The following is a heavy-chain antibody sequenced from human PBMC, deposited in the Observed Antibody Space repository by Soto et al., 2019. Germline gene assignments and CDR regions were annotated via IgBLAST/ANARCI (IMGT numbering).Heavy chain of an antibody. CDR1: GGTFSSYA. CDR2: IIPIFGTA. D-gene: IGHD6-25*01. CDR3: ARGSSQSGWLIPSYYYYGMDV. V-gene: IGHV1-69*13. J-gene: IGHJ6*02. Sequence: ASVKVSCKASGGTFSSYAISWVRQAPGQGLEWMGGIIPIFGTANYAQKFQGRVTITADESTSTAYMELSSLRSEDTAVYYCARGSSQSGWLIPSYYYYGMDVWGQGTTVTVSS.